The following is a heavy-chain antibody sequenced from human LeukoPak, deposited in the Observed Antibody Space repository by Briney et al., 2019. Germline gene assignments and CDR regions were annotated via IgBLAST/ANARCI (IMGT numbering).Heavy chain of an antibody. D-gene: IGHD6-13*01. CDR2: INHSGST. J-gene: IGHJ6*03. CDR3: AREIAAVPSYYYYYMDV. Sequence: SETLSLTCAVYGGSFSGYYWSWIRQPPGKGLEWIGEINHSGSTNYNPSLKSRVTISVDTSKNQFSLKLSSVTAADTAVYYCAREIAAVPSYYYYYMDVWGKGTTVTVSS. V-gene: IGHV4-34*01. CDR1: GGSFSGYY.